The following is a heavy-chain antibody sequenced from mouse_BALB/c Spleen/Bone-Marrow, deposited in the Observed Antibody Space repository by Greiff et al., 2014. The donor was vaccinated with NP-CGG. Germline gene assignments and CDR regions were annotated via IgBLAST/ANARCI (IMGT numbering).Heavy chain of an antibody. J-gene: IGHJ4*01. D-gene: IGHD2-3*01. CDR3: ARSDGYRAMDY. CDR2: IYPGDGDT. CDR1: GYAFSISW. Sequence: QVQLKQSGPELVKPGASVKISCKAFGYAFSISWMNWVKQRPGQGLEWIGRIYPGDGDTYYNGQFKGKATLTADKSSSTAYMQLSSLTSVDSAVYFCARSDGYRAMDYWGQGTSVTVSS. V-gene: IGHV1-82*01.